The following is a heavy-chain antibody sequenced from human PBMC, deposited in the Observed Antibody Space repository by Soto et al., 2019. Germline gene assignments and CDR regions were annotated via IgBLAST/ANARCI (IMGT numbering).Heavy chain of an antibody. D-gene: IGHD2-21*02. CDR1: GGTFSSYA. V-gene: IGHV1-69*13. CDR2: IIPIFGTA. J-gene: IGHJ6*02. CDR3: ARVGVAYCGGDCPTNNYYYGMDV. Sequence: SVKVSCKASGGTFSSYAISWVRQAPGQGLEWMGGIIPIFGTANYAQKFQGRVTITADESTSTAYMELSSLRSEDTAVYYCARVGVAYCGGDCPTNNYYYGMDVWGQGTTVTVSS.